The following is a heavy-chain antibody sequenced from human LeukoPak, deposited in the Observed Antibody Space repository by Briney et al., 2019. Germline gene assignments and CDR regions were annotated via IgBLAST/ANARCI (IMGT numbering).Heavy chain of an antibody. V-gene: IGHV1-18*01. CDR1: GYTFISYG. D-gene: IGHD6-19*01. Sequence: ASVKVSCKASGYTFISYGISWVRQDPGQGLEWMGWISVYNGNTNYAQKLQGRVTMTTDTSTSTAYMELRSLRSDDTAVYYCARDSSGWYRWFNPWGQGTLVTVSS. CDR3: ARDSSGWYRWFNP. CDR2: ISVYNGNT. J-gene: IGHJ5*02.